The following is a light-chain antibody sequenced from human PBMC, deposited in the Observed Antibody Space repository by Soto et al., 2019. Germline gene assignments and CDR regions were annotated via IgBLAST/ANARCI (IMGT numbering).Light chain of an antibody. CDR3: SSYAGSSTYVV. V-gene: IGLV2-23*01. CDR2: EGS. Sequence: QSALTQPASVSGSPGQSITISCTRTSSDVGSYNLVSWYQQHPGKAPKLMIYEGSKRPSGISDRFSGSKSGNTASLTISGLQAEDEADYYCSSYAGSSTYVVFGGGTKLTVL. J-gene: IGLJ2*01. CDR1: SSDVGSYNL.